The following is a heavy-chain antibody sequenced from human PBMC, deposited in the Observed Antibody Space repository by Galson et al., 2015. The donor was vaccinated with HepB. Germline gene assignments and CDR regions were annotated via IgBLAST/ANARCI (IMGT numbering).Heavy chain of an antibody. V-gene: IGHV1-18*01. J-gene: IGHJ4*02. CDR2: ISAYNGNT. CDR1: GYTFTSYG. D-gene: IGHD2-2*01. Sequence: SVKVSCKASGYTFTSYGISWVRQAPGQGLEWMGWISAYNGNTNYAQKLQGRVTMTTDTSTSTAYMELRSLRSDDTAVYYCARASYCSSTSCYDPFDYWGQGTLVTVSS. CDR3: ARASYCSSTSCYDPFDY.